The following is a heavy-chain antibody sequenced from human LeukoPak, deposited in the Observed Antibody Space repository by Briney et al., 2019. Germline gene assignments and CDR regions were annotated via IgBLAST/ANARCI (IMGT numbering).Heavy chain of an antibody. V-gene: IGHV3-7*01. D-gene: IGHD5-24*01. CDR2: IKQDGSEK. CDR1: GFTFSSYC. J-gene: IGHJ4*02. CDR3: ASLSMATPTGDDY. Sequence: GGSLRLSCAASGFTFSSYCMSWGRQAPGEGLEWVANIKQDGSEKYYVDSVKGRFTISRDNAKNSLYLQMNSLRAEDTAVYYCASLSMATPTGDDYWGQGTLVTVSS.